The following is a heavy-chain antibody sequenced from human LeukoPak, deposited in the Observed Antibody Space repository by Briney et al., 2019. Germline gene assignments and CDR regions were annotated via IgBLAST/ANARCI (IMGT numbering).Heavy chain of an antibody. CDR2: IIPIFGTA. J-gene: IGHJ6*02. V-gene: IGHV1-69*13. D-gene: IGHD2-21*02. Sequence: ASVKVSCKAPGGTFSSYAISWVRQAPGQGLEWMGGIIPIFGTANYAQKFQGRVTITADESTSTAYMELSSLRSEDTAVYYCARGPFAYCGGDCHRHYYYYGMDVWGQGTTVTVSS. CDR1: GGTFSSYA. CDR3: ARGPFAYCGGDCHRHYYYYGMDV.